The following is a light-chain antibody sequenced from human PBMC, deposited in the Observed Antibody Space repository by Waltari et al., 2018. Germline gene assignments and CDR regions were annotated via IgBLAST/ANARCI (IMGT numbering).Light chain of an antibody. CDR2: HAS. CDR3: QHYVRLPAT. Sequence: EIVLTQSPGTLSLSPGERVTLSCRASQSVSKYLAWYQQRPGQAPRLLLYHASTRATGIPDRFSGSGSGTDFSLTISRLEPEDVAVYYCQHYVRLPATFGQGTRVEIK. CDR1: QSVSKY. J-gene: IGKJ1*01. V-gene: IGKV3-20*01.